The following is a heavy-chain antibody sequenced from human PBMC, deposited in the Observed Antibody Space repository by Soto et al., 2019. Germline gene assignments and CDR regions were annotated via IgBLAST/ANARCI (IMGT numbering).Heavy chain of an antibody. CDR2: IVVGSGNT. CDR3: AADGPSGDYLFRYYYYYGMDV. V-gene: IGHV1-58*01. Sequence: SVKLSCKASGVTFTSTAVQWVRQARGQRLEWIGWIVVGSGNTNYAQKFQERVTITRDMSTSTAYMELSSLRSEDTAVYYCAADGPSGDYLFRYYYYYGMDVWGQGTTVTVSS. J-gene: IGHJ6*02. D-gene: IGHD4-17*01. CDR1: GVTFTSTA.